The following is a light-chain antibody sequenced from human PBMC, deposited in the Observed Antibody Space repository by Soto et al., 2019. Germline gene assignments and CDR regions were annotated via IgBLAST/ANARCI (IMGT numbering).Light chain of an antibody. V-gene: IGLV2-14*01. Sequence: SVLTQPASVSRSPRQGITISCTGTSSDVGGYNYVSWYQQHPGKAPKLLIYDVSNRLSGVSNRFSGSKSGNTASLTISELQAEDEADYYCSSYTSSSTPYVFATGTKVTVL. J-gene: IGLJ1*01. CDR2: DVS. CDR3: SSYTSSSTPYV. CDR1: SSDVGGYNY.